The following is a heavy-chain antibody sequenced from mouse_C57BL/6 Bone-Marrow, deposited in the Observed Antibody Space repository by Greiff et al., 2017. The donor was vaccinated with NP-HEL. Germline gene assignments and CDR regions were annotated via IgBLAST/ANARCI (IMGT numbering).Heavy chain of an antibody. V-gene: IGHV1-19*01. CDR2: INPYNGGT. CDR1: GYTFTDYY. D-gene: IGHD1-1*01. Sequence: EVQLQQSGPVLVKPGASVKMSCKASGYTFTDYYMNWVKQSHGKSLEWIGVINPYNGGTSYNQKFKGKATLTADKSSSTAYMQFSSLTSEDSAIDDCEREGSGYGRSYRGYFEGWGTGTTVTVAS. CDR3: EREGSGYGRSYRGYFEG. J-gene: IGHJ1*03.